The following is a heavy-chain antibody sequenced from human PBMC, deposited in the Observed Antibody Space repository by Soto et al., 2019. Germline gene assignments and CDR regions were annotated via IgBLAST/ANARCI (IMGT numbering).Heavy chain of an antibody. J-gene: IGHJ3*02. CDR2: ISAYNGNT. V-gene: IGHV1-18*01. CDR3: ARDDCSDGSCYSERAFDI. D-gene: IGHD2-15*01. CDR1: GYTFTSYG. Sequence: ASVKVSCKASGYTFTSYGISWVRQAPGQGLEWMGWISAYNGNTNYAQKLQGRVTMTTDTSTSTAYMELRSLRSDDTAVYYCARDDCSDGSCYSERAFDIWGQGTMVTVSS.